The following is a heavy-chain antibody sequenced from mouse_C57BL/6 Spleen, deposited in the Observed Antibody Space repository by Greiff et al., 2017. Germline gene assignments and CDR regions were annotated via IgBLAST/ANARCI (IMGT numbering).Heavy chain of an antibody. CDR3: AATVVATGFDY. D-gene: IGHD1-1*01. J-gene: IGHJ2*01. V-gene: IGHV5-17*01. Sequence: EVKLVESGGGLVKPGGSLKLSFAASGFTFSDYGMHWVRQAPETGLALVAYISSGSSPIYYADTVKGRFTIARDNAKNTLFLQMTSLRFEDTAMYYCAATVVATGFDYWGQGTTLTVSS. CDR1: GFTFSDYG. CDR2: ISSGSSPI.